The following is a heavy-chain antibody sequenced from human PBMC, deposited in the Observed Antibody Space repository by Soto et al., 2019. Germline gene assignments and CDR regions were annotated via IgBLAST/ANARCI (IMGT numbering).Heavy chain of an antibody. CDR2: ISSSSSYI. CDR3: AGGGIAAAGALPPYYYYGMDV. V-gene: IGHV3-21*01. Sequence: GGSLRLSCAASGFTFSSYSMNWVRQAPGKGLEWVSSISSSSSYIYYADSVKGRFTISRDNAKNSLYLQMNSLRAEDTAVYYCAGGGIAAAGALPPYYYYGMDVWGQGTTVTVSS. CDR1: GFTFSSYS. D-gene: IGHD6-13*01. J-gene: IGHJ6*02.